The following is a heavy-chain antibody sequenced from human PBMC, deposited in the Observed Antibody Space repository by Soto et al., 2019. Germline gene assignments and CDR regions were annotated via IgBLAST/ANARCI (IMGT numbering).Heavy chain of an antibody. CDR2: IYPRDSDT. Sequence: PGESLKISCKGSGYSFTSYWIGWARQMPGKGLEWMGIIYPRDSDTRYSPSFQGQVTISADKSISTHYLQWSSLTAAETEMYYRQRRRDGGFLDYWGPGHLVPVSP. CDR3: QRRRDGGFLDY. CDR1: GYSFTSYW. J-gene: IGHJ4*02. V-gene: IGHV5-51*01.